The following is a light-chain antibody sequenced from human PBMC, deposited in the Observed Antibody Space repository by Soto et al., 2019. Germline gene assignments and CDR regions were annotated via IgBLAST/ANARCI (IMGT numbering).Light chain of an antibody. J-gene: IGLJ2*01. Sequence: QTVVTQSPSASASLGASVKLTCTLSSGHSSYAIAWHQQQPEKGPRYLMKLNSDGSHSKGDGIPDRFSGSSSGAERYLTISSLQSKDEADYYCQTWGTGPVFGGGTKVTVL. CDR1: SGHSSYA. V-gene: IGLV4-69*01. CDR2: LNSDGSH. CDR3: QTWGTGPV.